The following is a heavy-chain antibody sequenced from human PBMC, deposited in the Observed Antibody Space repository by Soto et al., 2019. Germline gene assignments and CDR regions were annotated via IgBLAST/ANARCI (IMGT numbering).Heavy chain of an antibody. CDR3: ARVWAAAAHYYYYGMDV. CDR2: IIPIFGTA. J-gene: IGHJ6*02. CDR1: GGTFSSYA. Sequence: ASVKVSCKASGGTFSSYAISWVRQAPGQGLEWMGGIIPIFGTANYAQKFQGRVTITADKSTSTAYMELSSLRSGDTAVYYCARVWAAAAHYYYYGMDVWGQGTTVTVSS. V-gene: IGHV1-69*06. D-gene: IGHD6-13*01.